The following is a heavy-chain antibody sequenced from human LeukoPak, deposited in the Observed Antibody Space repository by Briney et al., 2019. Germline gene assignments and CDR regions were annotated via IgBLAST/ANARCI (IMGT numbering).Heavy chain of an antibody. CDR2: ISYDGSNK. J-gene: IGHJ4*02. Sequence: PGRSLRLSCAASGFTFSSYGMHWVRQAPGKGLEWVAVISYDGSNKYYADSVKGRFTISRDNSKNTLYLQMNSLRAEDTAVYYCARGRFNYDSSGYSSFYHWGQGTLVTVSS. D-gene: IGHD3-22*01. CDR1: GFTFSSYG. CDR3: ARGRFNYDSSGYSSFYH. V-gene: IGHV3-30*03.